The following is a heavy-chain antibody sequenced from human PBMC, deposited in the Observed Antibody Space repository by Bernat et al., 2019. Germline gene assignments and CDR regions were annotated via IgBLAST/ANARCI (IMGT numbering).Heavy chain of an antibody. D-gene: IGHD2-15*01. J-gene: IGHJ4*02. CDR2: IRGSGNT. Sequence: EVQLVESGGGLVQPGGSLRLSCAASGFTFSSYAMTWVRQAPGKGLEWVSSIRGSGNTYYADSVKGRFTTSRDNSKNTLYLQMNSLRAEDTAVYYCAKISGGSYSDYWGQGTLVTVSS. V-gene: IGHV3-23*04. CDR1: GFTFSSYA. CDR3: AKISGGSYSDY.